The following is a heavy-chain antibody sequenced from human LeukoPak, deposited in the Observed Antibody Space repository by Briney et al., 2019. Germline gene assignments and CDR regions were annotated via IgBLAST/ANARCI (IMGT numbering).Heavy chain of an antibody. D-gene: IGHD3-10*01. CDR1: GFTFSSYC. V-gene: IGHV3-7*04. CDR2: IEQHGNEK. Sequence: AGGSLRLSCSTSGFTFSSYCMNWVRQAPGKGVVWVAFIEQHGNEKYYMDSVKGRFTISRDNAKNSLYLEMNSLRADDTAVYYCAGGDFYGSGSARRHWFDPWGQGTLITVSS. CDR3: AGGDFYGSGSARRHWFDP. J-gene: IGHJ5*02.